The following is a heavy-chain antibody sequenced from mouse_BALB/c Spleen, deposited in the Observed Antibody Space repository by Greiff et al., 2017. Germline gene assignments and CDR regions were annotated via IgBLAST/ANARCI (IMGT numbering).Heavy chain of an antibody. V-gene: IGHV14-4*02. CDR3: NAGLRQRAMDY. CDR1: GFNIKDYY. CDR2: IDPENGDT. Sequence: VQLQQSGAELVRSGASVKLSCTASGFNIKDYYMHWVKQRPEQGLEWIGWIDPENGDTEYAPKFQGKATMTADTSSNTAYLQLSSLTSEDTAVYYCNAGLRQRAMDYWGQGTSVTVSS. D-gene: IGHD2-2*01. J-gene: IGHJ4*01.